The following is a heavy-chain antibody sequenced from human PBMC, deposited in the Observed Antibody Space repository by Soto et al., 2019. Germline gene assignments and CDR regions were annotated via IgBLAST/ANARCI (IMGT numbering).Heavy chain of an antibody. V-gene: IGHV1-69*13. CDR2: IIPIFGTA. CDR3: ARGRYYYDSSGYYPFDY. Sequence: SVKVSCKASGGTFSSYAISWVRQAPGQGLDWMGGIIPIFGTANYAQKFQGRVTITADESTSTAYMELSSLRSEDTAVYYCARGRYYYDSSGYYPFDYWGQGTLVTVSS. J-gene: IGHJ4*02. D-gene: IGHD3-22*01. CDR1: GGTFSSYA.